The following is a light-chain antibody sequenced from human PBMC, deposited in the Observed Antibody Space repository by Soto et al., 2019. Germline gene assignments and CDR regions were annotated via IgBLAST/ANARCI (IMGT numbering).Light chain of an antibody. J-gene: IGKJ4*01. V-gene: IGKV3-15*01. CDR1: QSVSSN. CDR3: QQRTDWPLT. CDR2: GAS. Sequence: EIVMTQSPATLSVSPGERATLSCRASQSVSSNLAWYQQKPGQAPRLLIYGASTRATGIPARFSGSGSGTEFTLTISSLQSEDFAVYYCQQRTDWPLTFGGGTKLEI.